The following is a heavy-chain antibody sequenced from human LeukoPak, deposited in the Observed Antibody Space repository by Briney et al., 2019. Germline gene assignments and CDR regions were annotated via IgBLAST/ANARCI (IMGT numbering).Heavy chain of an antibody. Sequence: SETLSLTCTVSGGSMSSYYWSWIRQPPGKGLEWIGYIYYIGSTNYNPSLKSRVTISVDTSKNQFSLKLSSVTAADTAVYYCARDGSGSYYKRFDPWGQGTLVTVSS. CDR2: IYYIGST. CDR1: GGSMSSYY. CDR3: ARDGSGSYYKRFDP. V-gene: IGHV4-59*01. J-gene: IGHJ5*02. D-gene: IGHD3-10*01.